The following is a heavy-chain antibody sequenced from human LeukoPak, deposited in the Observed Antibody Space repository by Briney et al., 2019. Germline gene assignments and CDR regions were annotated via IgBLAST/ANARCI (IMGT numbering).Heavy chain of an antibody. CDR3: ARDPLNGALDI. Sequence: GGSLRLSCTASRFSFSGSWMSWVRQLPGKGLEWLADMNPDGSTIVYVDSVKGRFTISRNNAKNSVYLQMDGLRAEDTAVYYCARDPLNGALDIWGQGTLVTVSS. J-gene: IGHJ3*02. CDR1: RFSFSGSW. CDR2: MNPDGSTI. V-gene: IGHV3-7*01.